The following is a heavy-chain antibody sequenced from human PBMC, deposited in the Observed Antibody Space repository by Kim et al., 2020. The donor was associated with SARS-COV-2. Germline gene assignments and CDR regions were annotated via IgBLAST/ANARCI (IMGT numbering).Heavy chain of an antibody. Sequence: AASVKGRFTISRDDSTTSLYLQMNSLKTEDTAVYFCARVGIASTTGYIDYWGQGTLVTVSS. J-gene: IGHJ4*02. V-gene: IGHV3-72*01. CDR3: ARVGIASTTGYIDY. D-gene: IGHD3-3*02.